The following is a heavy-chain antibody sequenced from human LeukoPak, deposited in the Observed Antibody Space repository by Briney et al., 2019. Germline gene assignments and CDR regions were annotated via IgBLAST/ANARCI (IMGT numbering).Heavy chain of an antibody. CDR2: IYYSGST. J-gene: IGHJ5*02. V-gene: IGHV4-59*01. CDR3: ARVAYCSSTSCYNNWFDP. D-gene: IGHD2-2*01. CDR1: GGSISSYY. Sequence: PSETLSLTCTVSGGSISSYYWSWLRQPPGKGLEWIGYIYYSGSTNYNPSLRSRVTISVDTSKNQFSLKLSSVTAADTAVYYCARVAYCSSTSCYNNWFDPWGQGTLVTVSS.